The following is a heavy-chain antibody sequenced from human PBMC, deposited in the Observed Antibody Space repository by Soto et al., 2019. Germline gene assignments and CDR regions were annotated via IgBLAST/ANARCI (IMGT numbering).Heavy chain of an antibody. D-gene: IGHD4-4*01. CDR2: IIPILDTT. J-gene: IGHJ4*02. V-gene: IGHV1-69*01. Sequence: QVQVVQSGAEVKKPGSSVRVSCKASGGTSSSYAITWMRQAPGHGLEWMGGIIPILDTTDYAQKFQGGVTFTADESTSTVYMELSSLTSEDTAVYYCASGGTTVNRRFDFWGQGTLVTVSS. CDR3: ASGGTTVNRRFDF. CDR1: GGTSSSYA.